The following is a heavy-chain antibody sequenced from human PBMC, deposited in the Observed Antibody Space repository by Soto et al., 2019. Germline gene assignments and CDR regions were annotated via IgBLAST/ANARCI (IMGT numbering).Heavy chain of an antibody. Sequence: GGSLRLSCVASGFTFDNYAMTWVRHSPGKGLEWVSAITGTGSGSTTYYAESVKGRFTISRDSPTNTVHLQMNSLTVDDTALYYCAKGGLQVTLFFDSWGQGSLVTVSS. CDR2: ITGTGSGSTT. V-gene: IGHV3-23*01. J-gene: IGHJ4*02. CDR1: GFTFDNYA. CDR3: AKGGLQVTLFFDS. D-gene: IGHD2-15*01.